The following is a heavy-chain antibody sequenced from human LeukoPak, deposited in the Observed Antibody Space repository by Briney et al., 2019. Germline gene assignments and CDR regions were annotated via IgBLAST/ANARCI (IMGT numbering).Heavy chain of an antibody. D-gene: IGHD3-10*01. V-gene: IGHV7-4-1*02. CDR3: ARDGDTMVLQQRWFDP. CDR1: GYTFTSYA. Sequence: ASVKVSCKASGYTFTSYAMNWVRQAPGQGLEWMGWINTNTGNPTYAQGFTGRFVFSLDTSVSTAYLQISSLKAEDTAVYYCARDGDTMVLQQRWFDPWGQGTLVTVSS. J-gene: IGHJ5*02. CDR2: INTNTGNP.